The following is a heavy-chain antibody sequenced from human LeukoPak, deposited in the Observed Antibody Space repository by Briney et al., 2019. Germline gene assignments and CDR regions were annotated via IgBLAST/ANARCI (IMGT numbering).Heavy chain of an antibody. CDR1: GFNFSDYY. Sequence: GGALRLSCVASGFNFSDYYMSWIRLTPGKGLEWVSYISSRSITIYYVDPVKGRFTISRDDAKNSLSLQMNNLRAEDTALYYCVRGRDYVGVAASLDLWGRGTLVTVS. J-gene: IGHJ5*02. D-gene: IGHD4-17*01. CDR3: VRGRDYVGVAASLDL. CDR2: ISSRSITI. V-gene: IGHV3-11*01.